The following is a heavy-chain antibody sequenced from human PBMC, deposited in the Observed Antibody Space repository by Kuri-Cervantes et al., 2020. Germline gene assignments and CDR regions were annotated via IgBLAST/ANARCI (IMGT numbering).Heavy chain of an antibody. V-gene: IGHV3-33*01. J-gene: IGHJ4*02. D-gene: IGHD6-19*01. CDR3: ARDGAVAGGMTGFDY. CDR1: GFTFSSYG. CDR2: IWYDGSNK. Sequence: GGSLRLSCAASGFTFSSYGMHWVRQAPGKGLEWVAVIWYDGSNKYYADSVKGRFTISRDNSKNTLYLQMNSLRAEDTAVYYCARDGAVAGGMTGFDYWGQGTLVTVSS.